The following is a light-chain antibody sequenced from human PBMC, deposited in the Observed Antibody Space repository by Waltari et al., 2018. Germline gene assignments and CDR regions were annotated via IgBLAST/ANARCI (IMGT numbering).Light chain of an antibody. CDR1: DSVGIY. J-gene: IGKJ1*01. Sequence: ETVLTPSPGTLSLSPGERATLSCKASDSVGIYLAWYQQKPGQAPRLLIYHASRRATGIPDRFSGSGSGTDFSLTISSLEPEDFAVYYCQKYVSLPATFGQGTKVEI. CDR3: QKYVSLPAT. V-gene: IGKV3-20*01. CDR2: HAS.